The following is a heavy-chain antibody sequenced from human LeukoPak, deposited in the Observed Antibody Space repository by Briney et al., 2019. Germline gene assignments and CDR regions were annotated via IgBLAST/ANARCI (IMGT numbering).Heavy chain of an antibody. J-gene: IGHJ3*02. CDR2: ISSNGGST. V-gene: IGHV3-64*01. D-gene: IGHD4-17*01. CDR1: GFTFSSYA. Sequence: GGSLRLSCAASGFTFSSYAMHWVRQAPGKGLEYVSAISSNGGSTYYANSVKGRFTISRDNSKNTLYLQMGSLRAEDMAVYYCARPSPQTTVTSAFDIWGQGTMVTVSS. CDR3: ARPSPQTTVTSAFDI.